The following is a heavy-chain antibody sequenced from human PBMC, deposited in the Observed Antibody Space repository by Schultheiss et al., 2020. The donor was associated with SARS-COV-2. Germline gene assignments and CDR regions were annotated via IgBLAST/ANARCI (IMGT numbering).Heavy chain of an antibody. CDR2: IKQDGSEK. Sequence: GGSLRLSCAASGFTFSDHYMDWVRQAPGKGLEWVANIKQDGSEKYYVDSVKGRFTISRDNAKNSLYLQMNSLRAEDTAVYYCARWRVSRGLTTRHYFDYWGQGTLVTVSS. D-gene: IGHD1-1*01. J-gene: IGHJ4*02. CDR1: GFTFSDHY. CDR3: ARWRVSRGLTTRHYFDY. V-gene: IGHV3-7*01.